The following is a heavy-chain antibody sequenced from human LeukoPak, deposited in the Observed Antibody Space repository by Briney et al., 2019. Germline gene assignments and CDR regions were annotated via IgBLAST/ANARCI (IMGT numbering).Heavy chain of an antibody. CDR1: GFTFSNAW. CDR2: IKSKTDGGTT. Sequence: GGSLRLSCAASGFTFSNAWMNWVHQAPGKGLEWVGRIKSKTDGGTTDYAAPVKGRFTISRDDSKNTLYLQMNSLKTEDTAVYYCTTGVGGYGSGAWGYYYYYGMDVWGQGTTVTVSS. J-gene: IGHJ6*02. CDR3: TTGVGGYGSGAWGYYYYYGMDV. D-gene: IGHD3-10*01. V-gene: IGHV3-15*07.